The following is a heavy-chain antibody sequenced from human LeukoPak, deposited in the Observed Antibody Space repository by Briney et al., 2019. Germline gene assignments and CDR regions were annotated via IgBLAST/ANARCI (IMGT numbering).Heavy chain of an antibody. CDR3: TRGTPELTAGYQ. V-gene: IGHV4-4*07. Sequence: EALSVTRTVSVGSLSNYRWSWLRQPAGKGLEWIGRLFDVIPHNSPSLRSRVTMSVDPSNKQFSLKLTSVAAADTAVYYCTRGTPELTAGYQWGQGILVTVSS. CDR2: LFDVIP. D-gene: IGHD1-14*01. CDR1: VGSLSNYR. J-gene: IGHJ4*02.